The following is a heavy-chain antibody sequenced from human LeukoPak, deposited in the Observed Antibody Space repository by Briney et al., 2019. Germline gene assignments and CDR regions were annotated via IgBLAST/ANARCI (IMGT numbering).Heavy chain of an antibody. J-gene: IGHJ3*02. CDR3: ARGLGLGPELAAFDI. Sequence: ASVKVSCKTSGYTFTNLDINWLRQAPGQGLEWMGWMSPNSGDTGYAQKFQGRVTMTRNTSISTAYMELSSLRSEDTAVYYCARGLGLGPELAAFDIWGQGTMVTVSS. CDR1: GYTFTNLD. V-gene: IGHV1-8*01. D-gene: IGHD6-19*01. CDR2: MSPNSGDT.